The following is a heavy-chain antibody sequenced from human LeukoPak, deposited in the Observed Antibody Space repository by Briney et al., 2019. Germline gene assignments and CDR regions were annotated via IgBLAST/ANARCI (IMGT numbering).Heavy chain of an antibody. CDR2: ISAYNGKT. J-gene: IGHJ4*02. CDR1: GYTFFTSD. V-gene: IGHV1-18*01. Sequence: GASVKVSCKASGYTFFTSDVSWVRQAPGQGLEWMGWISAYNGKTNYALKFQGRVTMTTDTSTNTAYMELRSLRSEDTAVYYCARAGVAVARFFDYWGQGTLVTVSS. CDR3: ARAGVAVARFFDY. D-gene: IGHD6-19*01.